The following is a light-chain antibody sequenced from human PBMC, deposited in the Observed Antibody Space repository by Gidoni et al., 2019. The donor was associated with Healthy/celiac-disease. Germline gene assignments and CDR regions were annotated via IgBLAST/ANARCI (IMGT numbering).Light chain of an antibody. Sequence: DIQMTQSPSTLSASVGDRVTITSRASQSISSWLAWYQQKPGKAPKLLIYKASSLESGVPSRFSGSGSGTEFTLTISSLQPDDFATYYCQQYNSWWTFXQXTKVEIK. CDR1: QSISSW. J-gene: IGKJ1*01. CDR2: KAS. CDR3: QQYNSWWT. V-gene: IGKV1-5*03.